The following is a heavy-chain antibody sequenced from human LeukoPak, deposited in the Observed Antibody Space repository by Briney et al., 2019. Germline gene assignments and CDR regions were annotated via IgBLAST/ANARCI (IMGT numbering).Heavy chain of an antibody. CDR1: GGSFSDYY. Sequence: SETLSLTCAVYGGSFSDYYWSWIRQPPGKGLEWIGEISHSGSTNYNPSLKSRVTMSVDTSKNQFSLKLTSVTAADTAVYYCARKKTGATNGLDVWGQGTTVTVSS. CDR3: ARKKTGATNGLDV. D-gene: IGHD1-1*01. CDR2: ISHSGST. V-gene: IGHV4-34*01. J-gene: IGHJ6*02.